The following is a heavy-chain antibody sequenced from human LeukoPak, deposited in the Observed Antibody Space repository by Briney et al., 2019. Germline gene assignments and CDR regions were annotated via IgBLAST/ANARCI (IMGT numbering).Heavy chain of an antibody. V-gene: IGHV4-59*01. CDR2: IYYSGST. CDR3: AREYGSGDFDY. J-gene: IGHJ4*02. D-gene: IGHD3-10*01. Sequence: SETLSLTCTLSGGSLSSYYWSWIRQPPGEGLEWIGYIYYSGSTNYNPSLKSRVTISVDTSKNQFSLKLSSVTAADTAVYYCAREYGSGDFDYWGQGTLVTVSS. CDR1: GGSLSSYY.